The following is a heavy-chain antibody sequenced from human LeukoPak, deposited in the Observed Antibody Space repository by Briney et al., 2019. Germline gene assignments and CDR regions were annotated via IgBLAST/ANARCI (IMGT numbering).Heavy chain of an antibody. J-gene: IGHJ3*02. D-gene: IGHD3-10*01. CDR2: ISSSSSYI. Sequence: GGSLRLSCAASGFTFSSYSMNWVRQAPGKGLEWVSSISSSSSYIYYADSVKGRFTISRDNAKNSLYLQMNSLRAEDTAVYYCARGIVGDDDAFDIWGQGTMVTVSS. CDR3: ARGIVGDDDAFDI. V-gene: IGHV3-21*01. CDR1: GFTFSSYS.